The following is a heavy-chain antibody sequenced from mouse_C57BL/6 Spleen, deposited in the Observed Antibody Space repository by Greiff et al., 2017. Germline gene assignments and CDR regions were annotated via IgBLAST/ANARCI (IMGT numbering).Heavy chain of an antibody. D-gene: IGHD3-1*01. CDR3: ARAPSQGYAMDY. CDR1: GYTFTSYW. V-gene: IGHV1-52*01. CDR2: IDPSDSET. J-gene: IGHJ4*01. Sequence: QVQLQQPGAELVRPGSSVKLSCKASGYTFTSYWMHWVKQRPIQGLEWIGNIDPSDSETHYNQKFKDKATLTVDKSSSTAYMQLSSLTSEDSAVYYCARAPSQGYAMDYWGQGTSVTVSS.